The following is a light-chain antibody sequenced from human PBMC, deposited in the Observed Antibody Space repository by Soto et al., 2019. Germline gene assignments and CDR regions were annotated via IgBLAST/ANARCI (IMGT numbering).Light chain of an antibody. J-gene: IGLJ2*01. CDR3: TAYTRSSTRV. Sequence: QSALTHPASVSGSPRQSITISCTGTSSDVGGYDYVSWYQQYPGKAPKLMIYDVSSRPSGVSDRFSGSKSGNTASLTISGLQAEDEADYYCTAYTRSSTRVFGGGTKLTVL. CDR2: DVS. V-gene: IGLV2-14*01. CDR1: SSDVGGYDY.